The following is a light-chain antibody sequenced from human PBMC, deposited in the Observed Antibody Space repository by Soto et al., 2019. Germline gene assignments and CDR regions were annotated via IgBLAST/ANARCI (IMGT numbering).Light chain of an antibody. CDR1: QSVGIN. Sequence: EIVVTQSPGTLSLSPGEGATLSCRASQSVGINLAWYQQMPGQAPRLLIYGASSRATGVPGRFSGSGSGTDFTLTISRLEPEDFAVYYCQQYGSSGTFGQGTTGDIK. CDR3: QQYGSSGT. CDR2: GAS. J-gene: IGKJ1*01. V-gene: IGKV3-20*01.